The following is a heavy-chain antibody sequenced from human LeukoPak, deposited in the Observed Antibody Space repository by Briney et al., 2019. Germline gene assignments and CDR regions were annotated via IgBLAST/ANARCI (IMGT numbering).Heavy chain of an antibody. D-gene: IGHD3-16*02. CDR1: GYTFTSYG. V-gene: IGHV1-18*01. J-gene: IGHJ6*03. Sequence: ALVKVSCKASGYTFTSYGISWVRQAPGQGLEWMGWISAYNGNTNYAQKLQGRVTMTTDTSTSTAYMELRSLRSDDTAVYYCARASLWGRLSTNYYYYMDVWGKGTTVTVSS. CDR3: ARASLWGRLSTNYYYYMDV. CDR2: ISAYNGNT.